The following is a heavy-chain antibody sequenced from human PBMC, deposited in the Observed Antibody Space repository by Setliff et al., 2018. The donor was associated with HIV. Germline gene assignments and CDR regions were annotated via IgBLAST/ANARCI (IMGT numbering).Heavy chain of an antibody. Sequence: SETLSLTCAVYGGTFSGHYWSWIRQPPGQGLDWIGEIHPSGNTYYNPSLQSRVTISVDTSKNQFSLNLSSVTAADTAVYYCARGLDSAKIHYWGQGTLVTVPQ. CDR3: ARGLDSAKIHY. D-gene: IGHD6-25*01. CDR2: IHPSGNT. CDR1: GGTFSGHY. J-gene: IGHJ4*02. V-gene: IGHV4-34*01.